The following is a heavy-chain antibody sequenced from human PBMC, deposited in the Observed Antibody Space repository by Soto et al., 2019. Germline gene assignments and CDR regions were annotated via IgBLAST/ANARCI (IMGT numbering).Heavy chain of an antibody. J-gene: IGHJ2*01. CDR2: IYSGGST. CDR3: ARGGDWYFDL. V-gene: IGHV3-53*01. Sequence: GVLRLSCAACGVTFSSDYMNWVRQTPGKGLEWVSVIYSGGSTYYADSVRGRFTISRDDSNNMLFLQMNSLRAEDTAVYYCARGGDWYFDLWGRGTLVTVSS. CDR1: GVTFSSDY. D-gene: IGHD3-16*01.